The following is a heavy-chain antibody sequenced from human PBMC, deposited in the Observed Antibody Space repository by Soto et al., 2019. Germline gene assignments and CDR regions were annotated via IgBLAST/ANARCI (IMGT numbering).Heavy chain of an antibody. D-gene: IGHD3-16*01. J-gene: IGHJ6*03. V-gene: IGHV4-59*01. CDR1: GGSISSYY. CDR3: ARVSLGGSPSHHYYYYYYMDV. CDR2: IYYSGST. Sequence: PSETLSLTCTVSGGSISSYYWSWIRQPPGKGLEWIGYIYYSGSTNYNPSLKSRVTISVDTSKNQFSLKLSSVTAADTAVYYCARVSLGGSPSHHYYYYYYMDVWGKGTTVTVSS.